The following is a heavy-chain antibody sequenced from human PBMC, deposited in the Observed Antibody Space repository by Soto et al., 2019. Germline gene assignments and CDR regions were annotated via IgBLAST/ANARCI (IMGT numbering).Heavy chain of an antibody. CDR2: ISGSGDKT. CDR1: GFAFSDFA. Sequence: EVHLLESGGDLVLPGGSMRLSCAASGFAFSDFAMNWVRQAPGKGPEWLSTISGSGDKTFHSDSVKGRFNISRDNSNNKMFLQMNSLRAEDTAIYYCAKGASHAPFEKWGRGTLVTVSS. CDR3: AKGASHAPFEK. J-gene: IGHJ4*02. V-gene: IGHV3-23*01.